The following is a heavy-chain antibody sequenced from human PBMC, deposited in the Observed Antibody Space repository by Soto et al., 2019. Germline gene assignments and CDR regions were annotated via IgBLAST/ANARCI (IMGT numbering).Heavy chain of an antibody. V-gene: IGHV3-7*01. CDR3: ARVGGAYSYSNSWFDR. D-gene: IGHD5-18*01. CDR2: IKQDGSEK. J-gene: IGHJ5*02. CDR1: GFTFSRYW. Sequence: EVQLVESGGGLVQPGGSLRLSCAASGFTFSRYWMSWVRQAPGKGLEWVAHIKQDGSEKYYVDSVKGRITISRDNAKSLVYLQMDSLRAEDMAVYYCARVGGAYSYSNSWFDRWGQGTLVTVSS.